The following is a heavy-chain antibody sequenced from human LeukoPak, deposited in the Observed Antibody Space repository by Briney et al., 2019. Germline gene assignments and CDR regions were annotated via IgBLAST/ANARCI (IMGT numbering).Heavy chain of an antibody. CDR1: GFTFSNYV. CDR3: ARDPPTRWLRQPYFDY. V-gene: IGHV3-21*01. Sequence: GGSLRLSCAASGFTFSNYVMSWVRQAPGKGLEWVSSISSSSSYIYYADSVKGRFTISRDNAKNSLYLQMNSLRAEDTAVYYCARDPPTRWLRQPYFDYWGQGTLVTVSS. D-gene: IGHD5-12*01. CDR2: ISSSSSYI. J-gene: IGHJ4*02.